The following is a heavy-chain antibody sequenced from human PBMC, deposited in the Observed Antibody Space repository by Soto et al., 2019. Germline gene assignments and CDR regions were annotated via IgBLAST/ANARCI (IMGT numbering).Heavy chain of an antibody. CDR3: ARLVQLLQGRWFDP. D-gene: IGHD2-15*01. J-gene: IGHJ5*02. CDR2: IYYSGST. V-gene: IGHV4-30-4*01. Sequence: SETLSLTCTVSGGSISSGDYYWSWIRQPPGKGLEWIGYIYYSGSTYYNPSLKSRVTISVDTSKNQFSLKLSSVTAADTAVYYCARLVQLLQGRWFDPWGQGTLVTAPQ. CDR1: GGSISSGDYY.